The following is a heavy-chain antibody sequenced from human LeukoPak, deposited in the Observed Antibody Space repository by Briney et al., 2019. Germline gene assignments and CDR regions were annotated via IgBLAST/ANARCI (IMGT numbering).Heavy chain of an antibody. CDR2: INPNSGGT. CDR1: GGTFSSYA. Sequence: ASVKVSCKASGGTFSSYAISWVRQAPGQGLEWMGWINPNSGGTDYAQKFQGRVTMTRDTSISTAYMELSRLRSDDTAVYYCTRVGSSSWQLFDYWGQGTLVTVSS. J-gene: IGHJ4*02. CDR3: TRVGSSSWQLFDY. V-gene: IGHV1-2*02. D-gene: IGHD6-13*01.